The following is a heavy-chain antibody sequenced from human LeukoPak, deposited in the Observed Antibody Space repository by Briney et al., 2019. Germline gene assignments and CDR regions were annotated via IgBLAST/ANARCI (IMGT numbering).Heavy chain of an antibody. CDR2: ISWNSGSI. Sequence: PGRSLRLSCAASGFTFDDYAMHWVRQAPGKGLEWVSGISWNSGSIGYVDSVKGRFTISRDNAKNSLYLQMNSLRAEDTALYYCAKIAAARGGWYFDLWGRGTLVTVSS. J-gene: IGHJ2*01. CDR1: GFTFDDYA. CDR3: AKIAAARGGWYFDL. V-gene: IGHV3-9*01. D-gene: IGHD6-13*01.